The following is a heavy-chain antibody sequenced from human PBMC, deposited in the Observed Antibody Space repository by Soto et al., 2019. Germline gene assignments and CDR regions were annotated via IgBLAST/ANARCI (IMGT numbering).Heavy chain of an antibody. CDR2: ISSSSSYI. D-gene: IGHD2-2*01. J-gene: IGHJ6*02. CDR1: GFTFSSYS. V-gene: IGHV3-21*01. CDR3: ARAGRKSVVLVSAARVDYYAMDV. Sequence: EVQLMESGGGLVKPGGSLRLSCAASGFTFSSYSMNWVRQAPGKGLEWVSSISSSSSYIYYADSVKGRFTIYRDNAKNLRYLQTKGFRTEATSLYYCARAGRKSVVLVSAARVDYYAMDVWGQGTTITDYS.